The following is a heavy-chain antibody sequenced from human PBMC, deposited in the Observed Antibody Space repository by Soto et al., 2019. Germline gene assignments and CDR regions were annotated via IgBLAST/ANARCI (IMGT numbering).Heavy chain of an antibody. CDR3: ARSPPRVEKNNYAGGWFDP. V-gene: IGHV1-8*01. CDR2: INPNSGNT. J-gene: IGHJ5*02. D-gene: IGHD4-4*01. CDR1: GYPFTKYD. Sequence: QVQLVQSGAEVKKPGASVKVSCKASGYPFTKYDINWVRQATGQGLEWMGWINPNSGNTGYSQKFQGRVTMTGTTSISTAYMELSSLRFDDTAVYYCARSPPRVEKNNYAGGWFDPWGQGTLVTVSS.